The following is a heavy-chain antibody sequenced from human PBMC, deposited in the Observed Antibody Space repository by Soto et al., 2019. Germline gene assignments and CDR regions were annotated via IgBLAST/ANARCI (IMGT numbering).Heavy chain of an antibody. D-gene: IGHD3-16*01. Sequence: QVQLVQSGDEVRKPGSSVKVSCKASGYIFVNYGIAWVRQAPGQGLEWMGWISPYSGNTHYASKVQGRLTMTTDTSTRTAYMELGSMTSDGTAVYYWGMVDNYVTPTPQDVWGQGTTVTVSS. V-gene: IGHV1-18*01. J-gene: IGHJ6*02. CDR2: ISPYSGNT. CDR3: GMVDNYVTPTPQDV. CDR1: GYIFVNYG.